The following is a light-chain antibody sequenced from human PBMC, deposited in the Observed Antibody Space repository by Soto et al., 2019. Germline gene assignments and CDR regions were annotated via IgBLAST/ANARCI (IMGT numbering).Light chain of an antibody. J-gene: IGLJ1*01. CDR1: SSDVGGYNY. CDR3: CSYTTSNTRQIV. Sequence: QSVLTQPASVSGSPGQSITISSTGPSSDVGGYNYVSWYQQHPGKAPKFMIYDVSNRPSGVSNRFSGSKSGNTASLTISGLQAEDEADYYCCSYTTSNTRQIVFGTGTKVTVL. V-gene: IGLV2-14*01. CDR2: DVS.